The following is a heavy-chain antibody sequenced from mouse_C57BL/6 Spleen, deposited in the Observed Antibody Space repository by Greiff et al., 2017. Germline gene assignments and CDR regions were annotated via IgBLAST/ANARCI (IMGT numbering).Heavy chain of an antibody. V-gene: IGHV1-54*01. CDR2: INPGSGGT. Sequence: QVQLQHSGAELVRPGTSVKVSCKASGYAFTNYLIEWVKQRPGQGLEWIGVINPGSGGTNYNEKFKGKATLTADKSSSTAYMQLSSLTSEDSAVYFCAEGSSGYLDYWGQGTTLTVSS. CDR1: GYAFTNYL. D-gene: IGHD3-2*02. CDR3: AEGSSGYLDY. J-gene: IGHJ2*01.